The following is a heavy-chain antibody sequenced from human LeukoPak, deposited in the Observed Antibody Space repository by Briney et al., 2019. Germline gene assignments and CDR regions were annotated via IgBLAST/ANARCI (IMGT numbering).Heavy chain of an antibody. CDR3: ARDSGYCTNGVCYNRFDY. CDR2: ISSSSSYI. V-gene: IGHV3-21*01. CDR1: GFTFSSYS. D-gene: IGHD2-8*01. J-gene: IGHJ4*02. Sequence: GGSLRLSCAASGFTFSSYSMDWVRQAPGKGLEWVSSISSSSSYIYYADSVKGRFTISRDNAKNSLYLQMNSLRAEDTAVYYCARDSGYCTNGVCYNRFDYWGQGTLVTVSS.